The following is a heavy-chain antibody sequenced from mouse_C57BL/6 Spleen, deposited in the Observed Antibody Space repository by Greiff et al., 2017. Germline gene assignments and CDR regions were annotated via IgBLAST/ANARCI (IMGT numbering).Heavy chain of an antibody. CDR2: IYPRDGST. CDR1: GYTFTSYD. Sequence: VQLQESGPELVKPGASVKLSCKASGYTFTSYDINWVKQRPGQGLEWIGWIYPRDGSTKYNEKFKGKATLTVDTSSSTAYMELHSLTSEDSAVYFCARGSSGFSAWFAYWGQGTLVTVSA. D-gene: IGHD3-2*02. V-gene: IGHV1-85*01. J-gene: IGHJ3*01. CDR3: ARGSSGFSAWFAY.